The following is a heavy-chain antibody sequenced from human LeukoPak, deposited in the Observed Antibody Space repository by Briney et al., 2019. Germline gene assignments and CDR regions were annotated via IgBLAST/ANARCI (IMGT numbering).Heavy chain of an antibody. D-gene: IGHD6-19*01. Sequence: GGSLRLSCAASGFTFSSYSMNWVRQAPGKGLEWVSSISSSSSYIYYADSVKGRFTISRDNSKNTLYLQMNSLRAEDTAVYYCARAPPGIAVAGTGYYYYTDVWGKGTTVTISS. CDR3: ARAPPGIAVAGTGYYYYTDV. V-gene: IGHV3-21*04. J-gene: IGHJ6*03. CDR2: ISSSSSYI. CDR1: GFTFSSYS.